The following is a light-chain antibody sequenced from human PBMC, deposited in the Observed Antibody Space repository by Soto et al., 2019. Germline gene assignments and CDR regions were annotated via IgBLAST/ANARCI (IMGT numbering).Light chain of an antibody. J-gene: IGKJ1*01. V-gene: IGKV3D-20*02. CDR1: QSVGTNY. CDR2: GTS. CDR3: QQRNNWPWT. Sequence: EIVLTQSPGTLSLSPGERVTLSCRASQSVGTNYLAWYQQKPGQAPRLVIYGTSNRATGTPDRFSGSGSGTDFTLTISSLEPEDFAVYYCQQRNNWPWTFGQGTKVDIK.